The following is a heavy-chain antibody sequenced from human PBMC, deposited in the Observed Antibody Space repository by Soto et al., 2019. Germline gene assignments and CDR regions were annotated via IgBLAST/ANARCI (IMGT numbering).Heavy chain of an antibody. CDR2: IYYSGST. CDR1: GGSISSGGYY. J-gene: IGHJ4*02. CDR3: ARGLRTHNYFDS. Sequence: SETLSLTCTVSGGSISSGGYYCSWIRQHPGKGLEWIGYIYYSGSTYYNPSLKTRVAISVDRSTNRVSLKLSSLSAADTALYYCARGLRTHNYFDSWSQGTLVTVSS. V-gene: IGHV4-31*03.